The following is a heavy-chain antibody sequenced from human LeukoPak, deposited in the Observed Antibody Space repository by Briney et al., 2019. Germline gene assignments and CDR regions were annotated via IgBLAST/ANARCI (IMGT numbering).Heavy chain of an antibody. CDR2: INSNGGNT. Sequence: GGSLRLSCAASGFSFSTYPMHWVRRAPGKGLEFVSSINSNGGNTYYANPVKGRFTISRDNSKNTLYLQMGSLRAEDMAIYYCAREVYGMDVWGRGTTVTVSS. CDR1: GFSFSTYP. J-gene: IGHJ6*02. V-gene: IGHV3-64*01. CDR3: AREVYGMDV.